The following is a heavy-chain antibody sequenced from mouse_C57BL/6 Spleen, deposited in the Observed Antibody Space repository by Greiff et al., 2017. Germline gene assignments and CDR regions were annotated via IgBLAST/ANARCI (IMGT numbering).Heavy chain of an antibody. CDR2: IRNKANNHAT. J-gene: IGHJ1*03. Sequence: EVKLEESGGGLVQPGGSMKLSCAASGFTFSDAWMDWVRQSPEKGLEWVAEIRNKANNHATYYAESVKGRFTISRDDSKSSVYLQMNSLRAEDTGIYYCTRPDYYGSSYVWYFDVWGTGTTVTVSS. V-gene: IGHV6-6*01. CDR3: TRPDYYGSSYVWYFDV. D-gene: IGHD1-1*01. CDR1: GFTFSDAW.